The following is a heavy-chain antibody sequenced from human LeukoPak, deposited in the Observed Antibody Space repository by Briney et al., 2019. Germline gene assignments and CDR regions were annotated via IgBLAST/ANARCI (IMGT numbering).Heavy chain of an antibody. V-gene: IGHV3-53*01. CDR1: GFTFDDYG. CDR3: ARRAGDYSHPYDY. J-gene: IGHJ4*02. Sequence: GGSLRLTCAASGFTFDDYGMSWVRQAPWKGLEWVSFIYSGGNTYYADSVKGRFTISRDNSKNTVHLQMNSLRAEDTAMYYCARRAGDYSHPYDYWGQGTLVTVSS. D-gene: IGHD3-22*01. CDR2: IYSGGNT.